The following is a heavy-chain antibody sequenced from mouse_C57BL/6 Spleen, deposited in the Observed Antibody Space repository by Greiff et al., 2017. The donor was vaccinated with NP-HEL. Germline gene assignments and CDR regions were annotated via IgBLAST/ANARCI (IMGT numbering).Heavy chain of an antibody. Sequence: EVQVVESGPGLVKPSQSLSLTCSVTGYSITSGYYWNWIRQFPGNKLEWMGYISYDGSNNYNPSLKNRISITRDTSKNQFFLKLNSVTTEDTATYYCARRGYYGDYWGQGTTLTVSS. D-gene: IGHD1-1*01. V-gene: IGHV3-6*01. CDR3: ARRGYYGDY. J-gene: IGHJ2*01. CDR1: GYSITSGYY. CDR2: ISYDGSN.